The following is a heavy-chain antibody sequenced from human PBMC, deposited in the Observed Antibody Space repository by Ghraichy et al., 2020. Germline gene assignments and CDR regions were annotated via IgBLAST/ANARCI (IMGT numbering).Heavy chain of an antibody. V-gene: IGHV4-59*08. CDR1: GGSISSYY. Sequence: SQTLSLTCTVSGGSISSYYWSWIRQPPGKGLEWIGYIYYSGSTNYNPSLKSRVTISVDTSKNQFSLKLSSVTAADTAVYYCARHRSNYEDYFDYWVREPWSPSPQ. D-gene: IGHD4-11*01. CDR3: ARHRSNYEDYFDY. CDR2: IYYSGST. J-gene: IGHJ4*02.